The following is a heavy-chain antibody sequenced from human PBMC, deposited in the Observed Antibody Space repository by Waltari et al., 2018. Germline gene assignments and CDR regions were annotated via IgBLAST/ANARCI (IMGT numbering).Heavy chain of an antibody. Sequence: EVQLLESGGGLVQPGGSLRLSCAASGFSFSSYAMSWVSRAPGKGLEWVSAISGSGGSTYYADSVKGRFTISRDNSKNTLYLQMNSLRAEDTAVYYCAKTPRASSAGYFDYWGQGTLVTVSS. CDR3: AKTPRASSAGYFDY. CDR2: ISGSGGST. J-gene: IGHJ4*02. V-gene: IGHV3-23*01. D-gene: IGHD3-10*01. CDR1: GFSFSSYA.